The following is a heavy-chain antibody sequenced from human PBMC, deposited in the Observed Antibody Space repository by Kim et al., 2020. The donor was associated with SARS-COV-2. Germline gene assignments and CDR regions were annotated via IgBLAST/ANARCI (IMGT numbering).Heavy chain of an antibody. V-gene: IGHV4-4*07. CDR2: IYTSGST. J-gene: IGHJ2*01. Sequence: SETLSLTCTVSGGSISSYYWSWIRQPAGKGLEWIGRIYTSGSTNYNPSLKSRVTMSVDTSKNQFSLKLSSVTAADTAVYYCARDVHPPPQRNYLYLGWYFDLWGRGTLVTVSS. CDR3: ARDVHPPPQRNYLYLGWYFDL. CDR1: GGSISSYY. D-gene: IGHD1-7*01.